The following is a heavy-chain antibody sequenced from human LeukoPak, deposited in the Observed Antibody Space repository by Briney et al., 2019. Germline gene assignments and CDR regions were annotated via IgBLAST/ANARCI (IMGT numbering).Heavy chain of an antibody. J-gene: IGHJ4*02. CDR3: TGSSGWARYFDY. D-gene: IGHD6-19*01. Sequence: PGGSLRLSCAASGDXWMSWVRQAPGKGLEWVANIKQCGSEKYYVDSVKGRFTISRDNAKNSLYLQMNSLRAEDTAVYYCTGSSGWARYFDYWGQGTLVTVSS. CDR1: GDXW. CDR2: IKQCGSEK. V-gene: IGHV3-7*05.